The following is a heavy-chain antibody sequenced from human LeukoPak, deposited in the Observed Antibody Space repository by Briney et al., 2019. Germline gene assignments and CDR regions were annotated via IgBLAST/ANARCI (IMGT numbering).Heavy chain of an antibody. CDR2: IMQDGSGQ. V-gene: IGHV3-7*01. CDR1: GFTFSTYW. CDR3: ARVVKYSNGWFDY. D-gene: IGHD6-19*01. J-gene: IGHJ4*02. Sequence: PGGSLRLSCTASGFTFSTYWMSWVRQAPGKGLEWVANIMQDGSGQFYVDSVKGRFTISRDNAKNSVYLQMNSLRAEDTAVYYCARVVKYSNGWFDYWGQGTLVTVSS.